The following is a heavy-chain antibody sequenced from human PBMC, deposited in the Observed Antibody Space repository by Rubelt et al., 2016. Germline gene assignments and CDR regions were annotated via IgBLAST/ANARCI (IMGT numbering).Heavy chain of an antibody. CDR1: GGSFSGYY. D-gene: IGHD6-6*01. J-gene: IGHJ4*02. Sequence: QVQLQQWGAGLLKPPETLSLTCAVYGGSFSGYYWSWIRQPPGKGLEWIGEINHSGKTNYNPSLKSRVTVSVDTSKNQFSLKLSSCTAADTAEYYCQRHQRDSSSSPLRDWGQGTLVTVSS. V-gene: IGHV4-34*01. CDR3: QRHQRDSSSSPLRD. CDR2: INHSGKT.